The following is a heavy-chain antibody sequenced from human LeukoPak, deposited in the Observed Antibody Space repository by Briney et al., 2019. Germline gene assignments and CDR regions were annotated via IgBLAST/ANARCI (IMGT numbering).Heavy chain of an antibody. J-gene: IGHJ6*02. V-gene: IGHV1-58*01. D-gene: IGHD5-18*01. Sequence: ASVKVSCKASGFTFTSSAVQWVRQARGQRLEWIGWIVVGSGNTNYAQKFQERVTITRDMSTSTAYMELSSLRSEDTAVYYCAADQKQLQLWLWDYYGTDVWGQGTTVTVSS. CDR1: GFTFTSSA. CDR2: IVVGSGNT. CDR3: AADQKQLQLWLWDYYGTDV.